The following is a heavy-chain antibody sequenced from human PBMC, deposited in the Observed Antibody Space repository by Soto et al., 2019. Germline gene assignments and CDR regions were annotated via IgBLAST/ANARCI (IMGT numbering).Heavy chain of an antibody. J-gene: IGHJ5*02. CDR3: AANWNENWFDP. Sequence: PSETLSLTCTVSGGSISSGGYYWSWIRQHPGKGLEWIGYIYYSGSTYYNPSLKSRVTISVDTSKNQLSLKLSSVTAADTAVYYCAANWNENWFDPWGQGTLVTVSS. V-gene: IGHV4-31*03. CDR1: GGSISSGGYY. D-gene: IGHD1-1*01. CDR2: IYYSGST.